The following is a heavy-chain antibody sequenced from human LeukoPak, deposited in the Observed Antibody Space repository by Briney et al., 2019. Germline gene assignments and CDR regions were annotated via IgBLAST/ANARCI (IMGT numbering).Heavy chain of an antibody. Sequence: PGGSLRLSCTVSGFPFSVHEMNWVRQAPGKGLEWVSNIGSSGTPRYYAESVKGRFSISRDNAENSLFLQMNSLRVEDTGIYYCALLAVASDFDYWGQGALVTVSS. J-gene: IGHJ4*02. CDR1: GFPFSVHE. CDR3: ALLAVASDFDY. V-gene: IGHV3-48*03. CDR2: IGSSGTPR. D-gene: IGHD6-19*01.